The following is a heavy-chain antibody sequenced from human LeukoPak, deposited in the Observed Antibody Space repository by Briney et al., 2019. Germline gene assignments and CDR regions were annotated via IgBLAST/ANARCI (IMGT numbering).Heavy chain of an antibody. CDR1: GYTFSNYG. D-gene: IGHD3-9*01. CDR3: ARVDLLTGHYFFDY. V-gene: IGHV1-18*01. CDR2: IRGDNGNT. J-gene: IGHJ4*02. Sequence: ASVKVSCKASGYTFSNYGISWVRQAPGQGLEWVGWIRGDNGNTNYAQKFQGRVTMTTETSTSTAYMELGSLGSDETAVYYCARVDLLTGHYFFDYWGQGTLVTVSS.